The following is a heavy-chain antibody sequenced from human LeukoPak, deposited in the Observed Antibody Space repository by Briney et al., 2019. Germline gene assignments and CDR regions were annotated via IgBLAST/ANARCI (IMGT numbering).Heavy chain of an antibody. D-gene: IGHD4-23*01. CDR1: GFTVSSNY. CDR3: AGGATIWRYYGGKRGGFDY. J-gene: IGHJ4*02. V-gene: IGHV3-53*01. Sequence: PGGSLRLSCAASGFTVSSNYMSWVRQAPGKGLDWVSVIYSGGSTYYADSVKGRFTISRDNSKNTLYPQMNRLRAEDPAVYCCAGGATIWRYYGGKRGGFDYWGQGTLVTVSS. CDR2: IYSGGST.